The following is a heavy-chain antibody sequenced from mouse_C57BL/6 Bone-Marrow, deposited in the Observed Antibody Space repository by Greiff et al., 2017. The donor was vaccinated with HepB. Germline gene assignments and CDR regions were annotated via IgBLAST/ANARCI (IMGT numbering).Heavy chain of an antibody. D-gene: IGHD2-2*01. CDR3: ARSTMVTTGAWFAY. CDR1: GYTFTSYT. V-gene: IGHV1-4*01. J-gene: IGHJ3*01. CDR2: INPSSGYT. Sequence: VQLQQSGAELARPGASVKMSCKASGYTFTSYTMHWVKQRPGQGLEWIGYINPSSGYTKYNQKFKDKATLTADKSSSTAYMQLSSLPSEDSAVYYCARSTMVTTGAWFAYWGQGTLVTVSA.